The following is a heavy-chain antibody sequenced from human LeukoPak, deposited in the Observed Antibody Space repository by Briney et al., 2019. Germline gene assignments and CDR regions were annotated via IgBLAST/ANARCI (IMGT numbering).Heavy chain of an antibody. Sequence: SQTLSLTCTVSGGSISSGGYYWSWIRQHPGKGLEWIGYIYYSGSTYYNPSLKSRVTISVDTSKNQFSLKLSSVTAADTAVYYCARRAGSGYYYGAFDIWGQGTMVTVSS. J-gene: IGHJ3*02. V-gene: IGHV4-31*03. CDR1: GGSISSGGYY. CDR2: IYYSGST. CDR3: ARRAGSGYYYGAFDI. D-gene: IGHD3-22*01.